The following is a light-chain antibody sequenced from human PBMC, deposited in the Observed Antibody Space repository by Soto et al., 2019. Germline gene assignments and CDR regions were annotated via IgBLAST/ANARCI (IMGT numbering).Light chain of an antibody. Sequence: QLVLTQSPSASASLGASVKLTCTLSSGHSSYAIAWHQQQPEKGPRYLMKLDSDGSHTNGDAIPDRFSGSSSGAERYLTISRLQSEDEADYYCQTWGTGIHVVFGGGTKLTVL. CDR3: QTWGTGIHVV. CDR2: LDSDGSH. J-gene: IGLJ2*01. CDR1: SGHSSYA. V-gene: IGLV4-69*01.